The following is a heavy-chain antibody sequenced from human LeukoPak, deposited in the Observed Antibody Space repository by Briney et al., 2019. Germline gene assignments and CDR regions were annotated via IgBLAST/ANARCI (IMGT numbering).Heavy chain of an antibody. Sequence: SVKVSCKASGGTFSSYAISWVRQAPGQGLEWMGGIIPIFGTANYAQKFQGRVTITADESTSTAYMELSSLRSEDTAVHYCARGSLTGTNYYYGMDVWGQGTTVTVSS. CDR1: GGTFSSYA. J-gene: IGHJ6*02. V-gene: IGHV1-69*13. CDR3: ARGSLTGTNYYYGMDV. D-gene: IGHD1-7*01. CDR2: IIPIFGTA.